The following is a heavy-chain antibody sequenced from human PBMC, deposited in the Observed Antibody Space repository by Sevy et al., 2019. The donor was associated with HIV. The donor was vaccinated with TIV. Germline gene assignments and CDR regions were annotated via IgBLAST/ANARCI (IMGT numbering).Heavy chain of an antibody. J-gene: IGHJ4*01. V-gene: IGHV3-9*01. Sequence: GGSLRLSCAASGFTFDDYAMHWVRQAPGKGLEWVSGISWNSGGIDYAASVKGRFTISRDNAKNSLYLQMKSLRADDTALYYCARDRDDGYCTNGVCFNFDNWGQGTLVTVSS. CDR3: ARDRDDGYCTNGVCFNFDN. CDR2: ISWNSGGI. CDR1: GFTFDDYA. D-gene: IGHD2-8*01.